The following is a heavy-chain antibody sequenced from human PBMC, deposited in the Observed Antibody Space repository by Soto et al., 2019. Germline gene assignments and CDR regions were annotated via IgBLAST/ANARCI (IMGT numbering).Heavy chain of an antibody. D-gene: IGHD5-12*01. CDR3: AKDFYADIVATNY. V-gene: IGHV3-9*01. Sequence: PGGSLRLSCAASGFTFDDYAMHWVRQAPGKGLEWVSGISWNSGSIGYADSVKGRFTISRDNAKNSLYLQMNSLRAEDTALYYCAKDFYADIVATNYWGQGTLVTVSS. CDR1: GFTFDDYA. CDR2: ISWNSGSI. J-gene: IGHJ4*02.